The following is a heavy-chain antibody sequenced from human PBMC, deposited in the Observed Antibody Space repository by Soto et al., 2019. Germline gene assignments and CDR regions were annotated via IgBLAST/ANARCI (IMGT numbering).Heavy chain of an antibody. CDR2: ISFDGTNK. D-gene: IGHD1-7*01. Sequence: QVQLVESGGGVVQPGRSLRLSCAASGFTFSNSGMHWVRQDPGKGLEWVAVISFDGTNKYSTDSVKGRFIISRDTSKNSLYQQMNSLRAEDTAVYYCAKGMGNYVPFDYWGQGTLVTVSS. V-gene: IGHV3-30*18. J-gene: IGHJ4*02. CDR1: GFTFSNSG. CDR3: AKGMGNYVPFDY.